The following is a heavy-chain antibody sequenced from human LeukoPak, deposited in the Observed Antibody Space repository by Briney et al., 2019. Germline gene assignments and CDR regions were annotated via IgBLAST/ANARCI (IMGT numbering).Heavy chain of an antibody. Sequence: ASVKVSCKASGYTFTGYYMHWVRQAPGQGLEWMGWINPNSGGTNYAQKFQGRVTMTRDTSISTAYMELSRLRSDDTAVYYCARDRVTVVRGVTNSFDYWGQGTLVTVSS. CDR2: INPNSGGT. V-gene: IGHV1-2*02. CDR1: GYTFTGYY. CDR3: ARDRVTVVRGVTNSFDY. D-gene: IGHD3-10*01. J-gene: IGHJ4*02.